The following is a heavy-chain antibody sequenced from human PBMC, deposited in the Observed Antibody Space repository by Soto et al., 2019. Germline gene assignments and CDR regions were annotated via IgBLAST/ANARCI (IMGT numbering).Heavy chain of an antibody. CDR3: ARASGAPGLYYFDH. J-gene: IGHJ4*01. CDR2: IIPIFHTT. Sequence: SVKVSCKASGGTFSNYDINWVRQAPGQGLEWMGGIIPIFHTTNYAQRFRGRVTITADESTSTAYMELNSLRSEDTVVFYCARASGAPGLYYFDHWGQGTLVTVSS. CDR1: GGTFSNYD. V-gene: IGHV1-69*13. D-gene: IGHD3-10*01.